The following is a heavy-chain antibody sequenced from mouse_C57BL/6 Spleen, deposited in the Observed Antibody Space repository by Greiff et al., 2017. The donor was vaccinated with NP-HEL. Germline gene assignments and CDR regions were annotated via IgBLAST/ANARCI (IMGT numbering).Heavy chain of an antibody. D-gene: IGHD4-1*01. J-gene: IGHJ4*01. Sequence: EVQLVESGGGLVKPGGSLKLSCAASGFTFSSYAMSWVRQTPEKRLEWVATISDGGSYTYYPDNVKGRFTISRDNAKNNLYLQMSHLKSEDTAMYYCAREKGLGRAMDYWGQGTSVTVSS. CDR1: GFTFSSYA. V-gene: IGHV5-4*01. CDR3: AREKGLGRAMDY. CDR2: ISDGGSYT.